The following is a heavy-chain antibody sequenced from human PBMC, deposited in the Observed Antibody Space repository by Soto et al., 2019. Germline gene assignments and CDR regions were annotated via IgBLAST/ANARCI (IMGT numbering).Heavy chain of an antibody. CDR2: INHSGST. V-gene: IGHV4-34*01. Sequence: QVQLQQWGAGLLKPSETLSLTCAVYGGSFSGYYWSWIRQPPGKGLEWIGEINHSGSTNYNPSLKSRVTISVDTSKNQFSLKLSSVTVSDTAVYYCARCLPSIFGVVIHYYYYGMDVWGQGTTVTVSS. D-gene: IGHD3-3*02. J-gene: IGHJ6*02. CDR1: GGSFSGYY. CDR3: ARCLPSIFGVVIHYYYYGMDV.